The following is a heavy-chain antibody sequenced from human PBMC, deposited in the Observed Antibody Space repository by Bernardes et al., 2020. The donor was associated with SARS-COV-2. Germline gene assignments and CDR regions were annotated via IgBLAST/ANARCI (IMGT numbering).Heavy chain of an antibody. CDR2: ISGAGYYI. CDR3: ARDVGGTDWRFGLGV. J-gene: IGHJ3*01. V-gene: IGHV3-21*01. Sequence: GGSLRLSCEASGFTFSSYLFSWFRQAPGKGLEWVSSISGAGYYIYYGDSVRGRFTTSRDNTRKSVFLQMESLGADDTAVYYCARDVGGTDWRFGLGVWGPGTKVHVSS. CDR1: GFTFSSYL. D-gene: IGHD3-9*01.